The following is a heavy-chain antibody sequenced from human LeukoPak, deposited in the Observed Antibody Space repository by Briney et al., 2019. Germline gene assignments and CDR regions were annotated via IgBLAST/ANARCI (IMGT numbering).Heavy chain of an antibody. D-gene: IGHD3-22*01. Sequence: SETLSLTCTVSGGSISSSSYYWGWIRQPPGKGLEWIGSIYYSGSTYYNPSLKSRVTISVDTSKNQFSLKLSSVSAADTAVYYCARDLAYYYDSSGPSDAFDIWGQGTMVTVSS. J-gene: IGHJ3*02. V-gene: IGHV4-39*02. CDR3: ARDLAYYYDSSGPSDAFDI. CDR1: GGSISSSSYY. CDR2: IYYSGST.